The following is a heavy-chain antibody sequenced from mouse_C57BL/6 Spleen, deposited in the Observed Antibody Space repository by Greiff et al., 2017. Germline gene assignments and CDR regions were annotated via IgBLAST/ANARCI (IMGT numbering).Heavy chain of an antibody. V-gene: IGHV1-64*01. D-gene: IGHD1-1*01. CDR2: IHPNSGST. Sequence: QVQLKQPGAELVKPGASVKLSCKASGYTFTSYWMHWVKQRPGQGLEWIGMIHPNSGSTNYNEKFKSKATLTVDKSSSTAYMQLSSLTSEDSAVDYSAREWITTGAMDYWGQGTSVTVSS. CDR1: GYTFTSYW. CDR3: AREWITTGAMDY. J-gene: IGHJ4*01.